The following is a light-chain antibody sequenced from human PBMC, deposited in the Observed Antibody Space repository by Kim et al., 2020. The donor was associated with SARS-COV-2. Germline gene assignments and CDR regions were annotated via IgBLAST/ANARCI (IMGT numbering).Light chain of an antibody. J-gene: IGKJ3*01. CDR3: QQSYITPFT. Sequence: ASVGDRVNITCRTTQSISSHLNWYQQKPGRAPKLLISAASTLQGGVRSRFSGSGSETDFTLTISSLQPEDFATYFCQQSYITPFTFGPGTKVDIK. V-gene: IGKV1-39*01. CDR2: AAS. CDR1: QSISSH.